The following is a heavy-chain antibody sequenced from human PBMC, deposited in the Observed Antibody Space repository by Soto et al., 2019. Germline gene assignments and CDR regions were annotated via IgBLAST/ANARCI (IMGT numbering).Heavy chain of an antibody. CDR3: ARDEGGYDTWFDP. J-gene: IGHJ5*02. CDR1: GFTFSSYI. D-gene: IGHD5-12*01. V-gene: IGHV3-48*01. Sequence: PGGSLRLSCAASGFTFSSYIMNWLLQAPGKGLEWVSYISSSSSTIYYADSVKGRFTISRDNAKNSLYLQMNSLRAEDTAVYYCARDEGGYDTWFDPWGQGTLVTVSS. CDR2: ISSSSSTI.